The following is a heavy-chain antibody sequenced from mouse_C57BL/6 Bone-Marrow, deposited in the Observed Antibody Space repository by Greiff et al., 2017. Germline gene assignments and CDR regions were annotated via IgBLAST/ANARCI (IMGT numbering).Heavy chain of an antibody. D-gene: IGHD1-1*01. V-gene: IGHV1-82*01. CDR3: ASATVAYWDFDV. CDR2: IYPGDGDT. Sequence: VQLQQSGPELVKPGASVKISCKASGYAFSSSWMNWVKQRPGKGLEWIGRIYPGDGDTNYNGKFKGKATLTADKSSSTASMQLSSLTSEDSAFSVCASATVAYWDFDVWGTGTTVTVSS. J-gene: IGHJ1*03. CDR1: GYAFSSSW.